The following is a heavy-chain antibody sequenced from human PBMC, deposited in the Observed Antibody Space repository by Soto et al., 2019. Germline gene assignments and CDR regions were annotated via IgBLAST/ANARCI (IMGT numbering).Heavy chain of an antibody. CDR2: IYYSGST. D-gene: IGHD6-13*01. CDR1: GGSISSSTSP. Sequence: SETLSHTCTVFGGSISSSTSPSGWICQPPGKGLEWIGSIYYSGSTYYSPSLKSRVTISVDTSKNQFSLKLSSVTAADTAVYYCARRERAAGTDWWFDPWGQGTLVTVS. V-gene: IGHV4-39*01. J-gene: IGHJ5*02. CDR3: ARRERAAGTDWWFDP.